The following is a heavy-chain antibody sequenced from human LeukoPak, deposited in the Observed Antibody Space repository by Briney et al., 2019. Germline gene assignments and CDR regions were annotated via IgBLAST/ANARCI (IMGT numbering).Heavy chain of an antibody. V-gene: IGHV4-39*01. D-gene: IGHD3-3*01. J-gene: IGHJ4*02. CDR3: ARLLGSAYPTDY. CDR1: GGSISSSNYY. CDR2: IYYSGSS. Sequence: PSETLSLTCTVSGGSISSSNYYWGWIRQPPERGLEWIGTIYYSGSSYYNPSLKSRLTISADTSKNQFSLKLSSVTTADTAVYYCARLLGSAYPTDYWGQGTLVTVSS.